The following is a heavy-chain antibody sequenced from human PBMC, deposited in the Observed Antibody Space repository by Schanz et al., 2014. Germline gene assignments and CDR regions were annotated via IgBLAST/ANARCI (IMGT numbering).Heavy chain of an antibody. CDR2: ISGSGGGA. CDR3: ARGTGTFDS. CDR1: GFTFTRYG. Sequence: EVQMLESGGGLVQPGGSLRLSCVASGFTFTRYGVSWVRQAPGKGLEWVSVISGSGGGANYADSVKGRFTVSRGNSESTMYLQMNNLRADDTAVYYCARGTGTFDSWGQGTLVTVSS. J-gene: IGHJ4*02. D-gene: IGHD3-9*01. V-gene: IGHV3-23*01.